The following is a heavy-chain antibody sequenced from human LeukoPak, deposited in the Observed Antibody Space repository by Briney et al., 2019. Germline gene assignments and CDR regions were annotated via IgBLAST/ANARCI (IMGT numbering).Heavy chain of an antibody. CDR1: GFTFSSYS. D-gene: IGHD3-22*01. Sequence: GGSLRLSCAASGFTFSSYSMNWVRQAPGKGLEWVSYISSSSTIYYADSVKGRFTISRDNAATSLYLQMNSLRAEDTAVYYCARAGVGIGRYYFDSSGHRWGQGTLVTVSS. CDR2: ISSSSTI. CDR3: ARAGVGIGRYYFDSSGHR. V-gene: IGHV3-48*04. J-gene: IGHJ4*02.